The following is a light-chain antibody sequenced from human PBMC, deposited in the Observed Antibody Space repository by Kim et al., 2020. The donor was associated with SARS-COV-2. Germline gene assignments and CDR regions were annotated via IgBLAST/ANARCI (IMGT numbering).Light chain of an antibody. CDR2: YDS. Sequence: APGKTARISCGGINIGRKSVHWYQQKPGKAPVLVIYYDSDRPSGIPERFSGSNSGNTATLTISRVEAGDEAYYYCQVWDSSSDHRVFGGGTQLTVL. J-gene: IGLJ3*02. V-gene: IGLV3-21*04. CDR3: QVWDSSSDHRV. CDR1: NIGRKS.